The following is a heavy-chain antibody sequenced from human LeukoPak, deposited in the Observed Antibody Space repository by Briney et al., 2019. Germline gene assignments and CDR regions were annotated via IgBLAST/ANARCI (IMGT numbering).Heavy chain of an antibody. CDR1: GFTFSDHY. V-gene: IGHV3-30*02. CDR2: IRYDGSNK. D-gene: IGHD2/OR15-2a*01. J-gene: IGHJ4*02. CDR3: AKDPPGFPFNFDY. Sequence: PGGSLRLSCAASGFTFSDHYMDWVRQAPGKGLEWVAFIRYDGSNKYYADSVKGRFTISRDNSKNTLYLQMNSLRAEDTAVYYCAKDPPGFPFNFDYWGQGTLVTVSS.